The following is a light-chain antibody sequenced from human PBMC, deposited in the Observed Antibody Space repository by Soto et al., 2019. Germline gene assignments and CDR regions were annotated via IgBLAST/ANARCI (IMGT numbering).Light chain of an antibody. CDR1: SSDVGGYNY. J-gene: IGLJ3*02. Sequence: QSALTQPASVSGSPGQSITISCTGTSSDVGGYNYVSWYLQHPGKAPKFLIYEVSNRPSGVSNRFSGSKSGNTASLTISGLQAEDEADYYCSSYTSTNTWVFGGGTKLTVL. CDR3: SSYTSTNTWV. V-gene: IGLV2-14*01. CDR2: EVS.